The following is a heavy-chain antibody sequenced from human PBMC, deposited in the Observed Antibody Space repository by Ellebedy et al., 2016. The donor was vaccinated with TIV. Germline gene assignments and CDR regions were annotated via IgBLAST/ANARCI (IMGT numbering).Heavy chain of an antibody. V-gene: IGHV1-69*13. Sequence: AASVKVSCKASGGTFSSYAISWVRQAPGQGLEWMGGIIPIFGTANYAQKFQGRVTITADESTSTAYMELTSLRSEDTAVYFCATDVQFRQRLLYWGQGTLVTVSS. CDR3: ATDVQFRQRLLY. J-gene: IGHJ4*02. CDR2: IIPIFGTA. CDR1: GGTFSSYA. D-gene: IGHD2-21*01.